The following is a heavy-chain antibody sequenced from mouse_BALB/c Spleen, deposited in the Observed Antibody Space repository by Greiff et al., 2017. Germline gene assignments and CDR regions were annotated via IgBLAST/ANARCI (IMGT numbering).Heavy chain of an antibody. V-gene: IGHV1S127*01. Sequence: QVQLQQPGAELVKPGASVKMSCKASGYTFTSYWMHWVKQRPGQGLEWIGVIDPSDSYTSYNQKFKGKATLTVDTSSSTAYMQLSSLTSEDSAVYYCTRSDDGYYNYAMDDWGQGTSVTVSS. D-gene: IGHD2-3*01. CDR1: GYTFTSYW. J-gene: IGHJ4*01. CDR3: TRSDDGYYNYAMDD. CDR2: IDPSDSYT.